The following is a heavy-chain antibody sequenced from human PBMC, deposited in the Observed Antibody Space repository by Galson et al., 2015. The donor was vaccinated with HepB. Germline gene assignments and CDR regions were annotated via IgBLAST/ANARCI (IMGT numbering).Heavy chain of an antibody. J-gene: IGHJ4*02. D-gene: IGHD3-3*01. V-gene: IGHV6-1*01. CDR3: ARDSYYDFWSGYGAFDY. CDR1: GDSVSSSSAA. CDR2: TYYRSKWYN. Sequence: CAISGDSVSSSSAAWNWIRQSPSRGLEWLGRTYYRSKWYNDYAVSVKSRITINPDTSKNQFSLQLDSVTPEDTAVYYCARDSYYDFWSGYGAFDYWGQGTLVTVSS.